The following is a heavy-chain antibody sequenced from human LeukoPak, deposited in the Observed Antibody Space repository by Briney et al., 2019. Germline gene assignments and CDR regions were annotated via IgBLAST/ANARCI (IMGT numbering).Heavy chain of an antibody. D-gene: IGHD3-3*01. V-gene: IGHV1-69*04. Sequence: ASVKVSCKASGGTFSSYAISWVRQAPGQGLEWMGRIIPILGIANYAQKFQGRVTITADKSTSTAYMELSSLRSEDTAVYYCARVLSTYYDFWSGYYNPNYYYYYGMDVWGQGTTVTVSS. CDR1: GGTFSSYA. CDR3: ARVLSTYYDFWSGYYNPNYYYYYGMDV. J-gene: IGHJ6*02. CDR2: IIPILGIA.